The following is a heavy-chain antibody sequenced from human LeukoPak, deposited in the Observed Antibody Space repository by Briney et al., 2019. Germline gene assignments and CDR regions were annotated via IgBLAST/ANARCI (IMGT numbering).Heavy chain of an antibody. Sequence: GGSLRLSCAASGFTFSSYAMHWVRQAPGKALEWVAVISYDGSNRYYADSVKGRFTISRDNAKNSLYLQMNSLRAEDTAVYYCARDLSDYVWGSFGYWGQGTLVTVSS. J-gene: IGHJ4*02. CDR2: ISYDGSNR. CDR1: GFTFSSYA. D-gene: IGHD3-16*01. CDR3: ARDLSDYVWGSFGY. V-gene: IGHV3-30-3*01.